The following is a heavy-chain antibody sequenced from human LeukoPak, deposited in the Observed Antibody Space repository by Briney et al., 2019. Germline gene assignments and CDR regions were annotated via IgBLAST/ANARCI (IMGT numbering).Heavy chain of an antibody. CDR3: AHPWGAIVVVTVIPDY. CDR1: GFTFSNYA. J-gene: IGHJ4*02. CDR2: ISGNGGDT. Sequence: PGGSLRLSCAASGFTFSNYAMSWVRQAPGKGLEWVSTISGNGGDTYYADSVKGRFTISRDDSKNTLYLQMNSLRAEDTAVYYCAHPWGAIVVVTVIPDYWGQGTLVTVSS. V-gene: IGHV3-23*01. D-gene: IGHD2-21*02.